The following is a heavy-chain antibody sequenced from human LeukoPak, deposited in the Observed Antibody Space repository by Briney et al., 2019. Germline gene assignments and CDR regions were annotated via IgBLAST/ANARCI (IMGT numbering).Heavy chain of an antibody. V-gene: IGHV3-30*03. CDR1: GFTFSSYG. CDR2: ISYDGSNK. CDR3: ARSQGTIPDSVPLDI. D-gene: IGHD5/OR15-5a*01. J-gene: IGHJ3*02. Sequence: PGGSLRLSCAASGFTFSSYGMHWVRQAPGKGLEWVAVISYDGSNKYYADSVKGRFTISRDNSKNTLYLQMNSLRAEDTAVYYCARSQGTIPDSVPLDIWGQGTMVTVSS.